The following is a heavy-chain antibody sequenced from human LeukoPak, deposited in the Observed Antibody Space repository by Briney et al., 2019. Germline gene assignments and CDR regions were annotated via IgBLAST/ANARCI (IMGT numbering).Heavy chain of an antibody. V-gene: IGHV4-34*01. CDR2: INHSGST. D-gene: IGHD2-2*01. J-gene: IGHJ4*02. CDR1: GGSISSYY. CDR3: ARLIVVVPAAQALSDY. Sequence: PSETLSLTCTVSGGSISSYYWSWIRQPPGKGLEWIGEINHSGSTNYNPSLKSRVTISVDTSKNQFSLKLSSVTAADTAVYYCARLIVVVPAAQALSDYWGQGTLVTVSS.